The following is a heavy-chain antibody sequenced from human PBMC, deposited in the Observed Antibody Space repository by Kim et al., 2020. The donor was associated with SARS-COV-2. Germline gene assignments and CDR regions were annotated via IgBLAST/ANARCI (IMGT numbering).Heavy chain of an antibody. Sequence: GGSLRLSCAASGFTFSSYGMHWVRQAPGKGLEWVSVIWYDGSNKYYADSVKGRFTISRDNSKNTLYLQMNSLRAEDTAVYYCARDIPVVPAADDAFDIWG. D-gene: IGHD2-2*01. CDR3: ARDIPVVPAADDAFDI. CDR2: IWYDGSNK. V-gene: IGHV3-33*01. CDR1: GFTFSSYG. J-gene: IGHJ3*02.